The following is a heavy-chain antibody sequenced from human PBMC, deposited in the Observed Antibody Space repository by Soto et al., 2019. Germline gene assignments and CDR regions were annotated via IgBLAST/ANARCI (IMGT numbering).Heavy chain of an antibody. CDR2: IYPTGST. Sequence: PSETLSLTCTVSGDSFSNYYCNWVRKSAGKGLEWIGRIYPTGSTTYNPSLKSRVTISVDTSKNQFSLRLNSVTAADTAVYYCARRTVTTIYYYGMDVWGQGTTVTVS. CDR3: ARRTVTTIYYYGMDV. D-gene: IGHD4-17*01. CDR1: GDSFSNYY. J-gene: IGHJ6*02. V-gene: IGHV4-4*07.